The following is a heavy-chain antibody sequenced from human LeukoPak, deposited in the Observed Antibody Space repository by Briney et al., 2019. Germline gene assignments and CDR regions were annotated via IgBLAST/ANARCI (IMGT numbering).Heavy chain of an antibody. D-gene: IGHD6-19*01. J-gene: IGHJ4*02. CDR3: ASEIAGGGPNLDY. CDR1: GFTFSSYS. Sequence: PGGSLRLSRAASGFTFSSYSMHWVRQAPGKGLEWVSSISSSSSYIYYADSVKGRFTISRDNSKNSLYLQMDSLRAEDMAVYYCASEIAGGGPNLDYWGKGTAVSSSS. CDR2: ISSSSSYI. V-gene: IGHV3-21*01.